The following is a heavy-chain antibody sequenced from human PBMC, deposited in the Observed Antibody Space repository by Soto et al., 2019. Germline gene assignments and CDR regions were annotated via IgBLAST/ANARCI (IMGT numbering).Heavy chain of an antibody. CDR2: IIPILGIA. Sequence: QVQLVQSGAEVKKPGSSVKVSCKASGGTFSSYTISWVRQAPGQGLEWMGRIIPILGIANYAQKFQGRVTITADKSTSTAYMELSSLRSEDTAVYYCAREDIVVVVAGAFDYWGQGTLVTVSS. J-gene: IGHJ4*02. V-gene: IGHV1-69*08. D-gene: IGHD2-15*01. CDR1: GGTFSSYT. CDR3: AREDIVVVVAGAFDY.